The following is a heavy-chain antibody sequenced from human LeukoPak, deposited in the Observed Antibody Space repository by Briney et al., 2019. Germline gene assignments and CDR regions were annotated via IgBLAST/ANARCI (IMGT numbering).Heavy chain of an antibody. J-gene: IGHJ3*02. CDR3: ARVVAFYYDFWSGYSYDAFDI. D-gene: IGHD3-3*01. V-gene: IGHV3-48*03. Sequence: PGGSLRLSCAASGFTFSSYDMNWFRQAPGKGLEWVSYISSSGSTIYYADSVKGRFTISRDNAKNSLYLQMNSLRAEDTAVYYSARVVAFYYDFWSGYSYDAFDIWGQGTMVTVSS. CDR2: ISSSGSTI. CDR1: GFTFSSYD.